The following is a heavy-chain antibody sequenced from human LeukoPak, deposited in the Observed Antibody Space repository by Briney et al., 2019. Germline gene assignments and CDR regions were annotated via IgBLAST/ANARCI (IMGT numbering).Heavy chain of an antibody. Sequence: SETLSLTCTVSGGSISTFYWTWIRQPAGKGLEWIGRINNSGSTNYSPSLRSRVSMSVDRSKNQFSVTLSSVTAADTAVYFCAREGGDPRWLDPWGQGTLVTVSS. CDR1: GGSISTFY. J-gene: IGHJ5*02. D-gene: IGHD6-25*01. CDR2: INNSGST. V-gene: IGHV4-4*07. CDR3: AREGGDPRWLDP.